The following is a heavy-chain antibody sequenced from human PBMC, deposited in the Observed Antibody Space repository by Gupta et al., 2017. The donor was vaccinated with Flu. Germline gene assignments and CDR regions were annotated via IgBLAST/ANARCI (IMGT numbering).Heavy chain of an antibody. Sequence: PGGGLEWIGYIYHSETTYYNPSLKGRVTMSLDTSRNSFSLNLHSMTAADTAIYFCASSLLYCTETSCPYYFDFWGRGTLVTVSS. D-gene: IGHD2-8*02. CDR2: IYHSETT. CDR3: ASSLLYCTETSCPYYFDF. V-gene: IGHV4-30-2*01. J-gene: IGHJ4*02.